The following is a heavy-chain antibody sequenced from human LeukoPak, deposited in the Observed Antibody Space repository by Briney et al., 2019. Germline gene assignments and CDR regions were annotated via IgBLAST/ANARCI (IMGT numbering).Heavy chain of an antibody. J-gene: IGHJ4*02. CDR3: ARGSTYYYGSGSPPGY. CDR2: IILISGTS. D-gene: IGHD3-10*01. V-gene: IGHV1-69*06. Sequence: SVKVSCKASGGTFSSYAISWVRQAPGQGLEWMGGIILISGTSNYAQKFQGRVTITADKSTSTAYMELSSLRSEDTAVYYCARGSTYYYGSGSPPGYWGQGTLVTVSS. CDR1: GGTFSSYA.